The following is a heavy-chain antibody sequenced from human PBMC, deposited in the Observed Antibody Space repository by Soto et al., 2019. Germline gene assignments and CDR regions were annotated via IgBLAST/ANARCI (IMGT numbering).Heavy chain of an antibody. V-gene: IGHV3-53*01. J-gene: IGHJ6*02. CDR3: ARDLGHYGSALYGMDV. CDR1: GFTVSSNY. Sequence: PXGSLRLSWAASGFTVSSNYMSWVRQAPGKGLEWVSVIYSGGSTYYADSVKGRFTISRDNSKNTLYLQMNSLRAEDTAVYYCARDLGHYGSALYGMDVWGQGTTVTVSS. CDR2: IYSGGST. D-gene: IGHD3-10*01.